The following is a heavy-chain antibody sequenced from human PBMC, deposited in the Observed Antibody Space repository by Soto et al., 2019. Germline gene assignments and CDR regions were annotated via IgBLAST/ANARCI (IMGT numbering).Heavy chain of an antibody. J-gene: IGHJ4*02. V-gene: IGHV1-46*01. CDR2: INPSGGST. CDR1: GYALTSYY. Sequence: GASVKVSCKASGYALTSYYMHWVRQAPGQGLEWMGIINPSGGSTSYAQKFQGRVTMTRDTSTSTVYMELSSLRSEDTAVYYCASIAVAGTGLDYWGQGTLVTVSS. D-gene: IGHD6-19*01. CDR3: ASIAVAGTGLDY.